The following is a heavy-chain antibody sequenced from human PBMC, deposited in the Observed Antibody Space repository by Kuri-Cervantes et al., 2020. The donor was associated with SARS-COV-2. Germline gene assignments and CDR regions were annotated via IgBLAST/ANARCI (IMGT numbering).Heavy chain of an antibody. Sequence: SDPLTHPCAVYGGSFRGYYWSWIRQPPGKGLEWIGEINHSGSTNYNPSLKSRVTISVDTSKNQFSLKLSSVTAADTAVYYCARHLLVVPAAIDYWGQGTLVTVSS. CDR1: GGSFRGYY. V-gene: IGHV4-34*01. CDR3: ARHLLVVPAAIDY. J-gene: IGHJ4*02. CDR2: INHSGST. D-gene: IGHD2-2*01.